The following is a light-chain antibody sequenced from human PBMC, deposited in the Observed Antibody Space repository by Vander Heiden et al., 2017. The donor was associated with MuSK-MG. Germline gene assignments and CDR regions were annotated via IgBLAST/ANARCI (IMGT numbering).Light chain of an antibody. V-gene: IGLV1-47*02. CDR3: AAWDDSLDGLI. CDR2: STT. Sequence: QSVLTQPPSASGTPGQRITISWSGGSSNIGSNFVFCYQQLPGTAPQLLIHSTTQRPSGVPDRFFGSRSGTSASLTISGLQSEDEGDYSCAAWDDSLDGLIFGGGTKLTVL. CDR1: SSNIGSNF. J-gene: IGLJ2*01.